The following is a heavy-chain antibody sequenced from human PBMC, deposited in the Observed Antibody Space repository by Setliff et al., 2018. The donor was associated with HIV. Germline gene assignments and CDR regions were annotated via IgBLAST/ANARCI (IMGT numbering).Heavy chain of an antibody. CDR2: TRNKANGYIT. CDR1: GFILSDYY. V-gene: IGHV3-72*01. J-gene: IGHJ4*02. Sequence: HPGGSLRLSCATSGFILSDYYMDWVRQAPGRGLEWVGRTRNKANGYITEYGASVQGRFTISRDNSKDSLSLQMNNLKAEDTAVYYCVRAAAGLDIWSQGIRVTVS. CDR3: VRAAAGLDI.